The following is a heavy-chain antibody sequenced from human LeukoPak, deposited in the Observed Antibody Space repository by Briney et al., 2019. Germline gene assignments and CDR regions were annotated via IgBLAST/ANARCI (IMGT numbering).Heavy chain of an antibody. CDR1: RFTFSNSG. CDR2: IWYDGSNK. J-gene: IGHJ4*02. V-gene: IGHV3-33*08. CDR3: ARDLGQIDY. Sequence: GGSLRLSCAASRFTFSNSGMNWVRQAPGKGLEWVAVIWYDGSNKYYADSVKGRFTISRDNSQNTLYLQMNSLKAEDTAVYYCARDLGQIDYWGQGTLVTVSS.